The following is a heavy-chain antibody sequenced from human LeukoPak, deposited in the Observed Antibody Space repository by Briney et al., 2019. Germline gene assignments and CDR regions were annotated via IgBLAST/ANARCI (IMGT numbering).Heavy chain of an antibody. V-gene: IGHV1-18*01. J-gene: IGHJ5*02. CDR1: GYTFTNYG. D-gene: IGHD1-1*01. CDR2: ISAYNNNT. CDR3: ARVQYNWSDKHQWFDP. Sequence: SVKVSCKTSGYTFTNYGISWARQAPGHGREWMGWISAYNNNTSFAQKFQDRVSMTTDTSTGTAYVELRSLRSDDTAIYYCARVQYNWSDKHQWFDPWGQGTLVTVTS.